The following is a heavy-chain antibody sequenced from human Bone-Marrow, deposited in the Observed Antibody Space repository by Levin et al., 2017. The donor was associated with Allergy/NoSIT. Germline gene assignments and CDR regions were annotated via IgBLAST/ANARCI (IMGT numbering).Heavy chain of an antibody. CDR3: TRMRRDYFGSGNSYSAGYYYYYGMDV. V-gene: IGHV3-73*01. CDR1: GISLSDSP. CDR2: IRTKSNRYAT. D-gene: IGHD3-10*01. J-gene: IGHJ6*02. Sequence: GESLKISCAASGISLSDSPMHWVRRASGKGLEWLGRIRTKSNRYATAYAASVKGRFTIPRDDSKNMTFLHMDSLRSDDTGVYYCTRMRRDYFGSGNSYSAGYYYYYGMDVWGQGTTVTVSS.